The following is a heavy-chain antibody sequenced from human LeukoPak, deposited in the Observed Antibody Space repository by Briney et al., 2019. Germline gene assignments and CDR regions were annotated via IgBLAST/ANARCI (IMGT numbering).Heavy chain of an antibody. CDR1: GGSISSGSYY. D-gene: IGHD6-6*01. V-gene: IGHV4-61*02. CDR2: IYTSGST. J-gene: IGHJ3*02. CDR3: AREEYSSSSFAFDI. Sequence: SETLSLTCTVSGGSISSGSYYWSWIRQPAGKGLEWIGRIYTSGSTNYNPSLKSRVTISVDTSKNQFSLKLSSVTAPDTAVYYCAREEYSSSSFAFDIWGQRTMVTVSS.